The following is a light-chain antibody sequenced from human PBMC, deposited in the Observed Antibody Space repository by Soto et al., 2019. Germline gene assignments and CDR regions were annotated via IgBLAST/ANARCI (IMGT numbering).Light chain of an antibody. CDR2: RDK. J-gene: IGLJ1*01. CDR1: NIGSKN. V-gene: IGLV3-9*01. Sequence: SYELTQPPSVSVALGQTARITCGGNNIGSKNVHWYQQRPGQAPVLVIYRDKKRPSGIPERFSGYKSENTATLTISRAQAGDEAEYYCQVWDTSSTWYVFGTGTKLTVL. CDR3: QVWDTSSTWYV.